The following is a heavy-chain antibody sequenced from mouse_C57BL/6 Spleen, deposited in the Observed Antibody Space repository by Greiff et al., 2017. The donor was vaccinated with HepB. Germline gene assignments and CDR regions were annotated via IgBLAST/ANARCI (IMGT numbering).Heavy chain of an antibody. CDR1: GFSFNTYA. J-gene: IGHJ3*01. Sequence: EVKLMESGGGLVQPKGSLKLSCAASGFSFNTYAMNWVRQAPGKGLEWVARIGSKSNNYATYYADSVKDRFTISRDDSESMLYLQMNNSKTEDTAMYYCVALTWFAYWGQGTLVTVSA. CDR2: IGSKSNNYAT. V-gene: IGHV10-1*01. CDR3: VALTWFAY.